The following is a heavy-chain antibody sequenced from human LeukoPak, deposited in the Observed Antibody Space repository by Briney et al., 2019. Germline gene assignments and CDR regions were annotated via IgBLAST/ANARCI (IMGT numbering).Heavy chain of an antibody. D-gene: IGHD3-10*01. CDR1: GFTFSSYA. Sequence: PGGSLRLSCAASGFTFSSYAMSWVRQAPGKGLEWVSAISGSGGSTYYADSVKGRFTISRDNSKNTLYLQMNSLRAEDTAVYYCAKGDAPSPMVRGSAEYFQHWGQGTLVTVSP. CDR3: AKGDAPSPMVRGSAEYFQH. CDR2: ISGSGGST. V-gene: IGHV3-23*01. J-gene: IGHJ1*01.